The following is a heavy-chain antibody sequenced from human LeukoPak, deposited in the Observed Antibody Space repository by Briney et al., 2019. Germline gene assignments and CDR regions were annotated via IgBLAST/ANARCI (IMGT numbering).Heavy chain of an antibody. CDR2: IRATDYGGTT. D-gene: IGHD3-3*02. CDR3: TRSIANIHY. Sequence: GRSLRLSCRGSGFTFYDYAMSWVRQAPGKGLEWVGFIRATDYGGTTEYAASVKGRFSISRDDFNSIVYLQMRSLETEDTAIYFLTRSIANIHYWGQGTLVTVSS. CDR1: GFTFYDYA. J-gene: IGHJ4*02. V-gene: IGHV3-49*04.